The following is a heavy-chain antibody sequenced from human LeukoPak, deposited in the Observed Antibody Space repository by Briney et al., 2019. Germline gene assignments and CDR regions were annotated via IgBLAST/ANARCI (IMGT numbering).Heavy chain of an antibody. J-gene: IGHJ3*02. CDR1: GGSISSGSYY. CDR3: ARPEGRNDAFDI. V-gene: IGHV4-61*02. Sequence: SETLSLTCSVSGGSISSGSYYWSWIRQPAGKGLEWIGRIYTSGSTNYNPSLKSRVIISVDTAKNQFSLKLSSVTAADTAVYYCARPEGRNDAFDIWGQGTMVTVSS. CDR2: IYTSGST.